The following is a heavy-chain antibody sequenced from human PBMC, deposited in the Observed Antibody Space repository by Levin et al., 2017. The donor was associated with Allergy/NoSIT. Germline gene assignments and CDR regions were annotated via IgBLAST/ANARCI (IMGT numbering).Heavy chain of an antibody. CDR3: ANLGGYDSSGDY. J-gene: IGHJ4*02. Sequence: PGGSLRLSCAASGFTFSSYAMSWVRQAPGKGLEWVSAISGSGGSTYYADSVKGRFTISRDNSKNTLYLQMNSLRAEDTAVYYCANLGGYDSSGDYWGQGTLVTVSS. CDR2: ISGSGGST. D-gene: IGHD3-22*01. V-gene: IGHV3-23*01. CDR1: GFTFSSYA.